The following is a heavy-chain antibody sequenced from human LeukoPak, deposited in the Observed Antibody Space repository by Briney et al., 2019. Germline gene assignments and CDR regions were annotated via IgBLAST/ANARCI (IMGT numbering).Heavy chain of an antibody. V-gene: IGHV1-2*02. D-gene: IGHD3-16*02. CDR3: ARTVTFGGVIVSPFDY. CDR2: INPNSGGT. Sequence: ASVKVSCKASGYTFTGYYMHWVRQAPGQELEWMGWINPNSGGTNYAQKFQGRVTMTRDTSISTAYMELSRLRSDDTAVYYCARTVTFGGVIVSPFDYWGQGTLVTASS. J-gene: IGHJ4*02. CDR1: GYTFTGYY.